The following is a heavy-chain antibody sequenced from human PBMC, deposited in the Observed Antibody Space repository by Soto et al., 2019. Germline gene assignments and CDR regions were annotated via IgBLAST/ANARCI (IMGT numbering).Heavy chain of an antibody. J-gene: IGHJ4*02. V-gene: IGHV3-23*01. CDR1: GFTFSSYA. CDR2: ISGSAGRT. CDR3: ARARMKYTTVKTGDFDS. D-gene: IGHD7-27*01. Sequence: GGSLRLSCAASGFTFSSYAMSWVRQAPGKGLEWVSAISGSAGRTYYVDSVEGRFTISRDNPKNTLYLQMNSLRPEDTALYYCARARMKYTTVKTGDFDSWGQGTVVTVSS.